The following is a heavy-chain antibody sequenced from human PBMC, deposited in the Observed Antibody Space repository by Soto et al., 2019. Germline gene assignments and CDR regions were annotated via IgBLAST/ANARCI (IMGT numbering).Heavy chain of an antibody. CDR3: GRCRTDSYAMDV. Sequence: ASVKVSCKASGYGFTSYGIAWVRQAPGQGPEWMGWISPHNGRTNYAQNVKDRVVMTTDISTNTVYLELRSLESDDTAMYYCGRCRTDSYAMDVWGQGTTVTVSS. CDR2: ISPHNGRT. CDR1: GYGFTSYG. J-gene: IGHJ6*02. D-gene: IGHD2-8*02. V-gene: IGHV1-18*01.